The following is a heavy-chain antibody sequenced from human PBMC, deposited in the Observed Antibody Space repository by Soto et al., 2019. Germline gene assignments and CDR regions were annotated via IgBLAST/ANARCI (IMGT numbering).Heavy chain of an antibody. V-gene: IGHV4-31*03. J-gene: IGHJ4*02. Sequence: PSETLSLTCTVSGGSISSGGYYWSWIRQHPGKGLEWIGYIYYSGSTYYNPSLKSRVTISVDTSRNQFSLKLNSVTAADTAVYYCVLHSLRTSTGGQRVLWGQGTLDTFSS. D-gene: IGHD2-15*01. CDR3: VLHSLRTSTGGQRVL. CDR2: IYYSGST. CDR1: GGSISSGGYY.